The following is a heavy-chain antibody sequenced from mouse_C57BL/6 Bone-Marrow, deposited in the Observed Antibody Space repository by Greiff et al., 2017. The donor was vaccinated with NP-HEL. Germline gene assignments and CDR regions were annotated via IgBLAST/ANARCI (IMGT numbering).Heavy chain of an antibody. D-gene: IGHD1-1*02. CDR3: ARWGWGKPWFAY. V-gene: IGHV1-63*01. J-gene: IGHJ3*01. CDR1: GYTFTNYW. Sequence: VQLQQSGAELVRPGTSVKMSCKASGYTFTNYWIGWAKQRPGHGLEWIGDIYPGGGYTNYNEKFKGKATLTADKSSSTAYMQCSSLTAEYSAIYYCARWGWGKPWFAYWGQGTLVTVSA. CDR2: IYPGGGYT.